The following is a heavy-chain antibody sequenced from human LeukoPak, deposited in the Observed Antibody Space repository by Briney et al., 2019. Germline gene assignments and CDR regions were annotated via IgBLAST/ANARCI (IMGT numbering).Heavy chain of an antibody. CDR3: ARATDCSSTSCYTPYYYYYMDV. Sequence: ASVKVSCKASGYTFTSYYMHWVRQAPGQGLEWMGIINPSGGSTSYAQKFQGRVTMTRDTSTSTVYMELSSLRSEDTAVYYCARATDCSSTSCYTPYYYYYMDVWGKGTTVTVSS. J-gene: IGHJ6*03. V-gene: IGHV1-46*01. CDR2: INPSGGST. D-gene: IGHD2-2*02. CDR1: GYTFTSYY.